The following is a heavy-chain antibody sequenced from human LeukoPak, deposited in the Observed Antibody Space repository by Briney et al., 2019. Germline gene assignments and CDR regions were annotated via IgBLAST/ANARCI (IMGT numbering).Heavy chain of an antibody. J-gene: IGHJ4*02. D-gene: IGHD3-22*01. CDR2: INSDGSST. CDR3: ARDRDDSSGYYDY. V-gene: IGHV3-74*01. CDR1: GFTFSSYW. Sequence: GGSLRLSCAASGFTFSSYWMHWVRQAPGKGLVWVSRINSDGSSTSYADPVKGRFTIYRENAKNTLYLKMNSLRAEDTAVYYCARDRDDSSGYYDYWGQGTLVTVSS.